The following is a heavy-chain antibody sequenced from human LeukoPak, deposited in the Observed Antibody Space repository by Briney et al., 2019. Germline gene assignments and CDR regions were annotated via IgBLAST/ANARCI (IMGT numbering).Heavy chain of an antibody. CDR2: INHSYST. CDR3: ARVGYCSGGSCYFTYFQH. J-gene: IGHJ1*01. V-gene: IGHV4-34*01. Sequence: ETLSLTCAVYGGSFSGYYWSWIRQPPGKGLEWIGQINHSYSTNYNPSLKSRVTISVDTSKNQFSLKLRSVTAADTALYYCARVGYCSGGSCYFTYFQHWGQGTLATVSS. CDR1: GGSFSGYY. D-gene: IGHD2-15*01.